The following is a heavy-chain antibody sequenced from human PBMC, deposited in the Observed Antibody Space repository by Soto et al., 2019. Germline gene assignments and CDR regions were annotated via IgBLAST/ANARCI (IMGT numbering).Heavy chain of an antibody. CDR2: INPNSGGT. Sequence: GASVKVSCKASGYTFTGYYMHWVRQAPGQGLEWMGWINPNSGGTNYAQRFQGWVTMTRDTSISTAYMELSRLRSDDTAVYYCARGLQVTRSMDVWGQGTTVTVSS. CDR1: GYTFTGYY. D-gene: IGHD4-4*01. J-gene: IGHJ6*02. CDR3: ARGLQVTRSMDV. V-gene: IGHV1-2*04.